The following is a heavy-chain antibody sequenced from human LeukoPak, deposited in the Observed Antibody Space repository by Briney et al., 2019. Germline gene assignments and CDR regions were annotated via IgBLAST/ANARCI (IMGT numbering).Heavy chain of an antibody. J-gene: IGHJ4*02. CDR1: GGSISIGDYY. CDR2: IYYIGST. V-gene: IGHV4-31*03. CDR3: ARDNDSSGTRY. D-gene: IGHD3-22*01. Sequence: SETLSLTCTVSGGSISIGDYYWSWIRQHPGKGLEWIGHIYYIGSTYYNPSLKSRVTISVDTSKNQFSLKLSSVTAADTAVYYCARDNDSSGTRYWGRGTLVTVSS.